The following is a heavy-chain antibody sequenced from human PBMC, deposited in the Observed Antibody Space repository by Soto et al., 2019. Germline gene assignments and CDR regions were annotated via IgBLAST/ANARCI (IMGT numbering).Heavy chain of an antibody. D-gene: IGHD1-26*01. CDR2: INHSGST. Sequence: ETLSLTCAVYGGSFSGYYWSWIRQPPGKGLEWIGEINHSGSTNYNPSLKSRVTISVDTSKNQFSLKLSSVTAADTAVYYCARRVGASGMDVWGQGTTVTVSS. CDR3: ARRVGASGMDV. V-gene: IGHV4-34*01. CDR1: GGSFSGYY. J-gene: IGHJ6*02.